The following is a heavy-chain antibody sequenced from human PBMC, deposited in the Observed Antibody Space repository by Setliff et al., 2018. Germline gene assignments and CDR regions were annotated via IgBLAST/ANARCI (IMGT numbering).Heavy chain of an antibody. J-gene: IGHJ4*02. V-gene: IGHV4-31*03. Sequence: SETLSLTCTVSGGSISSGGYYWSWIRQHPGKGLEWIGYIYYSGSTYYNPSLKSRVTISVDTSKNQFSLKLSSVTAADTAVYYCARERVLRFLRGFDYWGRGTLVTVSS. CDR3: ARERVLRFLRGFDY. D-gene: IGHD3-3*01. CDR1: GGSISSGGYY. CDR2: IYYSGST.